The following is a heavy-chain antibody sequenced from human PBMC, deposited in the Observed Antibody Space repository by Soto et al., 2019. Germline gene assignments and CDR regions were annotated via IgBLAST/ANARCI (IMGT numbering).Heavy chain of an antibody. D-gene: IGHD2-2*01. V-gene: IGHV2-5*01. Sequence: FSHSSRRMGVGWIRQPPGKALEWLALIYWNDDKRYSPSLKSRLTITKDTSKNQVVLTMTNMDPVDTATYYCAHRRVDCSSTSSPSYCFGPRGQGTSGTVSS. CDR3: AHRRVDCSSTSSPSYCFGP. J-gene: IGHJ5*02. CDR1: FSHSSRRMG. CDR2: IYWNDDK.